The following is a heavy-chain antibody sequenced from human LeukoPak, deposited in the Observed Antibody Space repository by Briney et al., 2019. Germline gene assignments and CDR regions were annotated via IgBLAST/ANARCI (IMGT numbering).Heavy chain of an antibody. CDR2: ISSSSSYI. Sequence: GGSLRLSCAASGFTFSSYSMNWVRQASGKGLEWVSSISSSSSYIYYADSVKGRFTISRDNAKNSLYLQMNSLRAEDTAVYYCARDVPDTAMVTERYFDYWGQGTLVTVPS. J-gene: IGHJ4*02. CDR3: ARDVPDTAMVTERYFDY. CDR1: GFTFSSYS. D-gene: IGHD5-18*01. V-gene: IGHV3-21*01.